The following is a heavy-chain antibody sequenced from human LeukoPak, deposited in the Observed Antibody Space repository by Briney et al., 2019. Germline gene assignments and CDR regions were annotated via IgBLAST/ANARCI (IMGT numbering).Heavy chain of an antibody. CDR2: IYSGGSQ. Sequence: GGSLRLSCAASGFSFSSFAMSWVRQAPGKGLEWVSVIYSGGSQYYADSVKGRFSISRDNSKNTVYLQMNGLRAEDTAVYYCARDRRYCSGDNCYSGVDYWGQGTLVTVSS. J-gene: IGHJ4*02. CDR3: ARDRRYCSGDNCYSGVDY. D-gene: IGHD2-15*01. V-gene: IGHV3-23*03. CDR1: GFSFSSFA.